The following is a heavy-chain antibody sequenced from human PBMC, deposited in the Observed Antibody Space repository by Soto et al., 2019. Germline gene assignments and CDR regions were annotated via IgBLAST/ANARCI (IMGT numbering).Heavy chain of an antibody. V-gene: IGHV3-72*01. J-gene: IGHJ6*02. CDR3: ARGRSWRLWNYGMDV. Sequence: PGGSLRLSCAASGFTFIDHYMDWVRQAPGKGLEWVGRTRNKANSYTTEYAASVKGRFTISRDDSKNSLYLQMNSLKTEDTAVYYCARGRSWRLWNYGMDVWGQGTTVTVSS. CDR2: TRNKANSYTT. CDR1: GFTFIDHY. D-gene: IGHD5-12*01.